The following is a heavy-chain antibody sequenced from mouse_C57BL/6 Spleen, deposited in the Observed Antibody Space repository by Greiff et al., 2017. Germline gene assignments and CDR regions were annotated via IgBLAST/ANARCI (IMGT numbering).Heavy chain of an antibody. Sequence: EVKVVESGGGLVKPGGSLKLSCAASGFTFSSYTMSWVRQTPEKRLEWVATISGGGGNTYYPDSVRGRFTISRDNAKNTLYLQMSSLRSEDTALYYCASVHYYGSSSGAYWGQGTLVTVSA. J-gene: IGHJ3*01. CDR3: ASVHYYGSSSGAY. V-gene: IGHV5-9*01. D-gene: IGHD1-1*01. CDR2: ISGGGGNT. CDR1: GFTFSSYT.